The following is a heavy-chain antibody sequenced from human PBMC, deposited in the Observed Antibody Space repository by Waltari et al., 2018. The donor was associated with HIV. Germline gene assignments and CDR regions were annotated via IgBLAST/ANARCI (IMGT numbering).Heavy chain of an antibody. V-gene: IGHV3-30*01. CDR2: IVDEGGHT. CDR1: GFPPIKQV. CDR3: ARSRYYDDFTGYSYYFDH. Sequence: QVQLVESGGGVVQSGRSLRLSCPASGFPPIKQVLPRVPQAPGKGLECVASIVDEGGHTYYADSVKGRFIISRDKSKNTVFLDMNSLRLEDTALYYCARSRYYDDFTGYSYYFDHWGRGTLVTVSS. J-gene: IGHJ4*02. D-gene: IGHD3-9*01.